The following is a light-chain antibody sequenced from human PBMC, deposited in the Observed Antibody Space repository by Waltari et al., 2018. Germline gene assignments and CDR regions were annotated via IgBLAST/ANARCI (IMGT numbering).Light chain of an antibody. Sequence: DIQMTQSPSSLPASVADSVTITCPASQDISNYLNWYQQKPGKAPKLLIYDASNVETGVPSRFSGSGSGTDFTFTISSLQPEDIATYYCQQYDNLPLTFGGGTKVEIK. J-gene: IGKJ4*01. CDR2: DAS. V-gene: IGKV1-33*01. CDR3: QQYDNLPLT. CDR1: QDISNY.